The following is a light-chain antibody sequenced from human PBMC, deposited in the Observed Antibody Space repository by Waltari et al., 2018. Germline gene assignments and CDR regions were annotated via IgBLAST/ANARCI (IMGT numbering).Light chain of an antibody. V-gene: IGLV6-57*04. Sequence: NFMLTQPHSMSESPGKTVIISCTRSSDSIASFYVQWFQQRPGSAPTTVIFEDNQRPFGVPDRFSGSIDSSSNSASLTISGLKPEDEADYYCQSYDGSSVVFGGGTKLTVL. CDR2: EDN. CDR1: SDSIASFY. J-gene: IGLJ2*01. CDR3: QSYDGSSVV.